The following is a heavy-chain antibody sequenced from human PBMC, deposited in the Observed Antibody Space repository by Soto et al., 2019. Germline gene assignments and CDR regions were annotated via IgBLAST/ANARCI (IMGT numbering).Heavy chain of an antibody. V-gene: IGHV3-21*01. CDR1: GFTFSWDA. CDR3: VRDYVMDV. Sequence: GGSLRLSCAASGFTFSWDAMNWVRQSPGKGLERVSSISTASTYIYYADSVKGRFTISRDNANNSLHLQMNSLRAEDTAVYYCVRDYVMDVWGQGTTVTVSS. J-gene: IGHJ6*02. CDR2: ISTASTYI. D-gene: IGHD3-10*02.